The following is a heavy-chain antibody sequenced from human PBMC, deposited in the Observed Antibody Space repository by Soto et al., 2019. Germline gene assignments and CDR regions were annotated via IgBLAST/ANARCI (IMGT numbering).Heavy chain of an antibody. Sequence: QLQLQESGSGLVKPSQTLSLTCAVSGGSISSGGYSWSWIRQPPGKGLEWIGYIYHSGSTYYNPSLKRRVNVSVDRSKNQFSLELSSVTAADTAVYYCARVLTSWIGWGFDPWGQGTLVTVSS. CDR1: GGSISSGGYS. CDR3: ARVLTSWIGWGFDP. V-gene: IGHV4-30-2*01. D-gene: IGHD2-2*01. CDR2: IYHSGST. J-gene: IGHJ5*02.